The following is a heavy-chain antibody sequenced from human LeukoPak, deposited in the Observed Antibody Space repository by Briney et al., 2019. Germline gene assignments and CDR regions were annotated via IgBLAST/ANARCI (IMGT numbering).Heavy chain of an antibody. J-gene: IGHJ3*01. Sequence: SETLSLTCTVSGGSISSYYWSWIRQPAGKGLEWIGRIYTSGTTNYNPSLKSRVTMSVDTSKDQFSLKLSSVTAADTAVYFCARGPASRISTGYYTSGAFDLWGQGAMVTVSS. D-gene: IGHD3-9*01. CDR2: IYTSGTT. CDR3: ARGPASRISTGYYTSGAFDL. V-gene: IGHV4-4*07. CDR1: GGSISSYY.